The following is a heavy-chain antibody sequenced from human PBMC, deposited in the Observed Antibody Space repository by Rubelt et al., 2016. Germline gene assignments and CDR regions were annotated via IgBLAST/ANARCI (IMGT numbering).Heavy chain of an antibody. D-gene: IGHD2-15*01. CDR1: GFTFSSYS. CDR3: ARDNCSGGSCYLD. CDR2: ISSSSSTI. V-gene: IGHV3-21*05. Sequence: EVQLVESGGGLVKPGGSLRLSCAASGFTFSSYSMNWVRQAPGKGLEWVSYISSSSSTIYYADSVKGRFTISRDNAKNSLYLQMNSLRAEDTAVYYCARDNCSGGSCYLDWGQGPLVTVSS. J-gene: IGHJ4*02.